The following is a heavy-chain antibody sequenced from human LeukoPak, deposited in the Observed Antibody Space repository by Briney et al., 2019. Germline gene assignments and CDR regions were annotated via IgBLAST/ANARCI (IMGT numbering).Heavy chain of an antibody. D-gene: IGHD5-24*01. J-gene: IGHJ3*02. CDR3: VRDPNGYNSFDI. CDR1: GFTFSSYE. CDR2: ISRSSSTI. V-gene: IGHV3-48*03. Sequence: GGSLRLSCAASGFTFSSYEMNWVRQAPGKGLEWVSYISRSSSTIYYADSVKGRFSVSRDNAKNSLYPQMNSLRAEDTAVYYCVRDPNGYNSFDIWGQGTRVTVSS.